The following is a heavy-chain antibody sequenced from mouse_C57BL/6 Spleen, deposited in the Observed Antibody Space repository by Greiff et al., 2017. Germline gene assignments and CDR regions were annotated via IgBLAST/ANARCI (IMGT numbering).Heavy chain of an antibody. CDR3: ARSRRADGYYVVYAMDY. D-gene: IGHD2-3*01. V-gene: IGHV1-50*01. CDR1: GYTFTSYW. J-gene: IGHJ4*01. Sequence: QVQLKQPGAELVKPGASVKLSCKASGYTFTSYWMQWVKQRPGQGLEWIGEIDPSDSYTNYNQKFKGTATLTVDTSSSTAYMQLSSLTSEDSAVYYCARSRRADGYYVVYAMDYWGQGTSVTVSS. CDR2: IDPSDSYT.